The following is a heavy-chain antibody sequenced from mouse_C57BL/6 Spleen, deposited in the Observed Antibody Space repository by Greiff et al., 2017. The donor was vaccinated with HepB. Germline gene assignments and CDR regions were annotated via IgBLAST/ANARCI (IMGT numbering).Heavy chain of an antibody. CDR1: GFTFSSYA. Sequence: DVRVVESGGGLVKPGGSLKLSCAASGFTFSSYAMSWVRQTPEKRLEWVATISDGGSYTYYPDNVKGRFTISRDNAKNNLYLQMSHLKSEDTAMYYCAREGMDYWGQGTSVTVSS. CDR2: ISDGGSYT. V-gene: IGHV5-4*01. CDR3: AREGMDY. J-gene: IGHJ4*01.